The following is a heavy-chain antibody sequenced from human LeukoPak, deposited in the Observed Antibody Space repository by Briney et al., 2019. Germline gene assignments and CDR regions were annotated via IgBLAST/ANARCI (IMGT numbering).Heavy chain of an antibody. CDR2: ISAYNGNT. J-gene: IGHJ4*02. V-gene: IGHV1-18*01. CDR1: GYTFTSYG. CDR3: ARTDRDDYGESNSDY. D-gene: IGHD4-17*01. Sequence: ASVKVPCKASGYTFTSYGISWVRQAPGQGLEWMGWISAYNGNTNYAQKLQGRVTMTTDTSTSTAYMELRSLRSDDTAVYYCARTDRDDYGESNSDYWGQGTLVTVSS.